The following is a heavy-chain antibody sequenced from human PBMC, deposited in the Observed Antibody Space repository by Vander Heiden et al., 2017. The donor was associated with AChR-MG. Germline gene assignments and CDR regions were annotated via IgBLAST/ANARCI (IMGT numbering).Heavy chain of an antibody. CDR3: ARAPALDY. Sequence: QVQLRESGPGLVKPSGTLSLPCAVSGVSITSRDSWWSWGRQSPGKGLEWIGEIYQSGSINYNPSLKSRVTISIDKSKKQFSLKLTSVTAADTAIYDCARAPALDYWGQGTLVTVSS. J-gene: IGHJ4*02. V-gene: IGHV4-4*02. CDR1: GVSITSRDSW. CDR2: IYQSGSI.